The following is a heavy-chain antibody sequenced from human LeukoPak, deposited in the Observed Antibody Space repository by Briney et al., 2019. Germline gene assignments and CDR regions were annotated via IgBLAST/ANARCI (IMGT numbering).Heavy chain of an antibody. CDR3: AREGRLQSFDY. J-gene: IGHJ4*02. Sequence: GGSLRLSCAASGFSVSSNYVSWVRQAPGKGLEWVSVIYTGGTTHYAPSVMGRFTISRDDSQNTVHLHMSGLRDEDTALYYCAREGRLQSFDYWGQGTLVAVSS. CDR1: GFSVSSNY. CDR2: IYTGGTT. V-gene: IGHV3-53*01.